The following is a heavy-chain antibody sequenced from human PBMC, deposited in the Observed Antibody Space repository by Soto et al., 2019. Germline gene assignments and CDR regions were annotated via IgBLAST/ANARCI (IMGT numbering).Heavy chain of an antibody. CDR2: ISGRGTTT. CDR1: GFSFGSYS. V-gene: IGHV3-48*02. J-gene: IGHJ6*02. CDR3: ARLGYCSSATCKYYFYYYGMDV. D-gene: IGHD2-2*01. Sequence: GGSLRLSCEASGFSFGSYSMNWVRQAPGKGLEWVSFISGRGTTTYYADSVKGRFTVSRDNAKNSLSLEVNSLRDEDTTVYYCARLGYCSSATCKYYFYYYGMDVWGQGTTVTVSS.